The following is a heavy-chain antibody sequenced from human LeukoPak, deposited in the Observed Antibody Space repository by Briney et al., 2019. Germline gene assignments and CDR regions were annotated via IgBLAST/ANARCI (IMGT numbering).Heavy chain of an antibody. J-gene: IGHJ4*02. CDR2: ISASGGGT. CDR1: GFTFSSYA. D-gene: IGHD1-7*01. CDR3: AKEGGTTTWSYFDY. V-gene: IGHV3-23*01. Sequence: GGSLRLSCAASGFTFSSYAMTWVRQAPGKGLEWVSAISASGGGTFYADSVKGRFTISRDISKTTLYLQMNSLRAEDTALYYCAKEGGTTTWSYFDYWGQGTLVTVSS.